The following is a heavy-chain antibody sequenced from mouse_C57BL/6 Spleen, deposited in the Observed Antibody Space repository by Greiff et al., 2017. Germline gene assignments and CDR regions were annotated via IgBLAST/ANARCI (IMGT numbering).Heavy chain of an antibody. CDR2: IYPGDGDT. Sequence: QVQLKQSGPELVKPGASVKISCKASGYAFSSSWMNWVKQRPGKGLEWIGRIYPGDGDTNYNGKFKGKATLTADKSSSTAYMQLSSLTSEDSAVYFCARFITTVVATGGYFDYWGQGTTLTVSS. V-gene: IGHV1-82*01. CDR1: GYAFSSSW. D-gene: IGHD1-1*01. J-gene: IGHJ2*01. CDR3: ARFITTVVATGGYFDY.